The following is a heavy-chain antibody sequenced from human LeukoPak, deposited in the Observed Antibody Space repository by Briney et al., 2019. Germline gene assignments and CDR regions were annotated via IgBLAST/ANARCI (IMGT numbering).Heavy chain of an antibody. D-gene: IGHD4-11*01. CDR2: MNPNSGNT. CDR3: ARVPRDDYSNLDDY. J-gene: IGHJ4*02. CDR1: GYTFTSYD. Sequence: GASATVSCKASGYTFTSYDINWVRQATGQGLEWMGWMNPNSGNTGYAQKFQGRVTMTRSTSITTAYMELSSLRSEDTAVYYCARVPRDDYSNLDDYWGQGTLVTVSS. V-gene: IGHV1-8*01.